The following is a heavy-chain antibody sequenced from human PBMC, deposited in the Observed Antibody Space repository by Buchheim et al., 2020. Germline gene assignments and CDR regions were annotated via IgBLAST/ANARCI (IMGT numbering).Heavy chain of an antibody. Sequence: QVQLVESGGGVVQPGRSLRLACAASGFTFSNYGMHWVRQAPGKGLEWVAAISADGIDKYYADSVKGRFIIPRDSSRNTVFLQMNSLRTEDTAGYYCVNFNYATTADV. CDR3: VNFNYATTADV. D-gene: IGHD2-21*02. CDR1: GFTFSNYG. J-gene: IGHJ6*01. CDR2: ISADGIDK. V-gene: IGHV3-30*03.